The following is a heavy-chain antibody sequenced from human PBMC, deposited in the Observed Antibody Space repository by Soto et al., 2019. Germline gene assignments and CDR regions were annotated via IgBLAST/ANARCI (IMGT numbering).Heavy chain of an antibody. D-gene: IGHD2-2*01. Sequence: GGSLRLSCAASGFTFSSYGMHWVRQAPGKGLEWVAVISYDGSNKYYGDSVKGRFTISRDNSKNTLYLQVSSLRAEDTAVYYCAKSRDAYNFYFYYGMDVWGQGTTVTVSS. CDR2: ISYDGSNK. J-gene: IGHJ6*02. V-gene: IGHV3-30*18. CDR1: GFTFSSYG. CDR3: AKSRDAYNFYFYYGMDV.